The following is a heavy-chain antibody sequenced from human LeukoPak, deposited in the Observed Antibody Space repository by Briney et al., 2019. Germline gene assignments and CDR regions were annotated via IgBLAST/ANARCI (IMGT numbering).Heavy chain of an antibody. D-gene: IGHD7-27*01. CDR1: GFTFSSSA. J-gene: IGHJ4*02. V-gene: IGHV3-23*01. CDR2: ISASGGST. CDR3: AIDPNWGTHS. Sequence: GGSLRLSCAASGFTFSSSAMSWVRQVPGKGLEWVSGISASGGSTYYADSVRGRFTISRDNSKNALYLQMNSLRVEDTAVYYCAIDPNWGTHSWGQGVLVTVSS.